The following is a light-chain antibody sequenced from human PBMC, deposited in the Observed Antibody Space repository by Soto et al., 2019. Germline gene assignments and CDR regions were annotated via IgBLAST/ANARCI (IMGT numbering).Light chain of an antibody. J-gene: IGKJ2*01. CDR2: GAS. CDR3: QQFGSSPPAFT. V-gene: IGKV3-20*01. CDR1: QSVSSRY. Sequence: ESMLTQSPGTLSLSPGERATLSCRASQSVSSRYLNWYQHKPGQAPRLLIYGASIRATGIPDRFSGSGSGTDFTLTISRLEPEEFAVYYCQQFGSSPPAFTFGQGTKLEI.